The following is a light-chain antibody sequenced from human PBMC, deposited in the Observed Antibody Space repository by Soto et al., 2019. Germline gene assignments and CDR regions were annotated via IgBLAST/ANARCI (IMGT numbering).Light chain of an antibody. CDR1: SSDVGAYNY. J-gene: IGLJ1*01. CDR2: EVS. CDR3: SSYTNINTRACV. V-gene: IGLV2-14*01. Sequence: QSVLTQPASVSGSPGQSITISCSGSSSDVGAYNYVSWYQQHPGKAPKLMIYEVSNRPLGVSDRFSGFKSGNTASLTISGLQAEDEAYYYCSSYTNINTRACVFGTGTKGTVL.